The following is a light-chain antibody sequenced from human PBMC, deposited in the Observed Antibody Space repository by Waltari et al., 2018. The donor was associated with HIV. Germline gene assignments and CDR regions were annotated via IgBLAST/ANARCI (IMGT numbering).Light chain of an antibody. CDR2: KGS. CDR1: QSISSW. Sequence: DLQMTQSPPTLPASVGDRVTITCRASQSISSWLAWYQQKPGKAPKLLIYKGSSLESGVPSRFSGSGSGTEFTLTISSLQPDDFATYYCQQYNTYPYTFGQGTKLEIK. J-gene: IGKJ2*01. V-gene: IGKV1-5*03. CDR3: QQYNTYPYT.